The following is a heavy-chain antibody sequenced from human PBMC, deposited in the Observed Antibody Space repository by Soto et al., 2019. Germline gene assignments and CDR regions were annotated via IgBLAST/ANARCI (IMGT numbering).Heavy chain of an antibody. CDR1: GGSISSSSYY. D-gene: IGHD5-18*01. J-gene: IGHJ5*02. CDR3: ARLEGYSWGRKIDP. Sequence: SETLSLTCTVSGGSISSSSYYWGWIRQPPGKGLEWIGSIYYSGSTYYNPSLKSRVTISVDTSKNQFSLKLSSVTAADTAVYYCARLEGYSWGRKIDPWGQGTLVTVSS. V-gene: IGHV4-39*01. CDR2: IYYSGST.